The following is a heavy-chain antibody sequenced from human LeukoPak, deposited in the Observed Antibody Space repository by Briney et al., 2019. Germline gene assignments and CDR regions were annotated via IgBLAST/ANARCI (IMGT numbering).Heavy chain of an antibody. CDR1: GGSSSGYY. J-gene: IGHJ6*02. V-gene: IGHV4-59*01. CDR3: ARGEAARALYGMDV. CDR2: IYYSGST. Sequence: SETLSLTCAVYGGSSSGYYWSWIRQPPGKGLEWIGYIYYSGSTNYNPSLKSRVTISVDTSKNQFSLKLSSVTAADTAVYYCARGEAARALYGMDVWGQGTTVTVSS. D-gene: IGHD6-25*01.